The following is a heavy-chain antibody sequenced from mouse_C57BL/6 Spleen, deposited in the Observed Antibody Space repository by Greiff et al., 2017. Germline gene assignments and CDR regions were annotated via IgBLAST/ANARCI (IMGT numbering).Heavy chain of an antibody. Sequence: VKLMESGAELARPGASVKLSCKASGYTFTSYGISWVKQRTGQGLEWIGEIYPRSGNTYYNEKFKGKATLTADKSSSTAYMELRSLPSEDSAVYFCARGGYGSGDYYWYFDVWGTGTTVTVSS. V-gene: IGHV1-81*01. CDR1: GYTFTSYG. CDR3: ARGGYGSGDYYWYFDV. J-gene: IGHJ1*03. D-gene: IGHD1-1*01. CDR2: IYPRSGNT.